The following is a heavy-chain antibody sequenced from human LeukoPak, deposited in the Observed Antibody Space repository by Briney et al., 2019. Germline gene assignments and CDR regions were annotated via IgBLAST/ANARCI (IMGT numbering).Heavy chain of an antibody. V-gene: IGHV1-69*13. J-gene: IGHJ4*02. CDR2: TVPIFGTA. CDR1: AGTFSCTA. CDR3: ARGVEMATMPIYYFDY. Sequence: SGKVCCNASAGTFSCTAMSWVRQGPGQGLEWMGVTVPIFGTANYAQKFQGRVTITADESTSTAYMELSSLRSEDTAVYYCARGVEMATMPIYYFDYWGQGTLVTVSS. D-gene: IGHD5-24*01.